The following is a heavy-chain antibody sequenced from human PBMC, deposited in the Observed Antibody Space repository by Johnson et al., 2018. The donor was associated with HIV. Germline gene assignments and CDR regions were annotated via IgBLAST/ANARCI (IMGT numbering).Heavy chain of an antibody. CDR3: ARGIAVSNWVDI. V-gene: IGHV3-NL1*01. D-gene: IGHD6-19*01. CDR2: IYSGGST. Sequence: QMQLVESGGGVVQPGRSLRLSCAASRFTFSSYAMHWVRQAPGKGLEWVSVIYSGGSTYYADSVKGRFTISRDNSKNTLYLQMNSLRAEDTAVYYCARGIAVSNWVDIWGQGTMVTVSS. J-gene: IGHJ3*02. CDR1: RFTFSSYA.